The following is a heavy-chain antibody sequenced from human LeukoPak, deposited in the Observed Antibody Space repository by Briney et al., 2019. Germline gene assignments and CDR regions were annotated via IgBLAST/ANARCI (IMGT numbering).Heavy chain of an antibody. CDR3: ARSASYYDILTGYYPGWFDP. Sequence: SQTLSLTCTVSGGPISSGGDYWSWIRQHPGKGLEWNGYIYYSESTYYNPSLKSRVTISVDTSKNQFSLKLSSVPAADTAVYYCARSASYYDILTGYYPGWFDPWGQGTLVTVSS. CDR1: GGPISSGGDY. J-gene: IGHJ5*02. V-gene: IGHV4-31*03. D-gene: IGHD3-9*01. CDR2: IYYSEST.